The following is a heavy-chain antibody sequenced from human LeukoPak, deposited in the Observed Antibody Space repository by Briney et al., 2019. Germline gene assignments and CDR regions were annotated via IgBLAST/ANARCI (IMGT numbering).Heavy chain of an antibody. D-gene: IGHD4-17*01. V-gene: IGHV4-39*07. CDR2: IYYSGST. CDR3: ARVGTVTTLDYYYYYMDV. Sequence: SETLSLTCTVSGGSISSSSYYWGWIRQPPGKGLEWIGRIYYSGSTYYNPSLKSRVTISVDTSKNQFSLKLSSVTAADTAVYYCARVGTVTTLDYYYYYMDVWGKGTTVTVSS. CDR1: GGSISSSSYY. J-gene: IGHJ6*03.